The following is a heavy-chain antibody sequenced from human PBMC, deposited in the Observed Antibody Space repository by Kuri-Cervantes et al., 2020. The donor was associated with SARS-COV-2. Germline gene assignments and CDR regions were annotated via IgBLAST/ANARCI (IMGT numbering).Heavy chain of an antibody. CDR3: ARWPSWSGSIDY. D-gene: IGHD3-3*01. J-gene: IGHJ4*02. V-gene: IGHV3-11*03. Sequence: GGSLRLSCAASGFTFSDYYMSWIRQAPGKGLEWVSYISSSSSYTNYADSVKGRFTISRDNAKNSLYLQMNSLRAEDTAVYYCARWPSWSGSIDYWGQGTLVTVSS. CDR2: ISSSSSYT. CDR1: GFTFSDYY.